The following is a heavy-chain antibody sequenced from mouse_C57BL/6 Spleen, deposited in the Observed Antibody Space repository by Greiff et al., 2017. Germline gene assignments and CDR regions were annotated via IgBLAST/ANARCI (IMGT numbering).Heavy chain of an antibody. V-gene: IGHV2-2*01. CDR3: ARSGHYGLFDY. CDR2: IWSGGST. D-gene: IGHD1-1*01. J-gene: IGHJ2*01. CDR1: GFSLTSYG. Sequence: QVQLQQSGPGLVQPSQSLSITCTVSGFSLTSYGVHWVRQSPGKGLEWLGVIWSGGSTDYNAAFISRLGISKDNSKSQVFFKMNSLQADDTAIYYCARSGHYGLFDYWGQGTTLTVSS.